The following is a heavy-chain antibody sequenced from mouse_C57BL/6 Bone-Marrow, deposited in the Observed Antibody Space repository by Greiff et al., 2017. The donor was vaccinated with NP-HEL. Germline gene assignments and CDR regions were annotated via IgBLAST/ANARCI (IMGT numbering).Heavy chain of an antibody. CDR3: AREGSLYAMDY. CDR1: GYSITSGYD. D-gene: IGHD1-1*02. J-gene: IGHJ4*01. V-gene: IGHV3-1*01. CDR2: ISYSGST. Sequence: EVKLVESGPGMVKPSQSLSLTCTVTGYSITSGYDWHWIRHFPGNKLEWMGYISYSGSTNYNPSLKSRISITHDTSKNHFFLTLNSVTTEDTATYYCAREGSLYAMDYWGQGTSVTVSS.